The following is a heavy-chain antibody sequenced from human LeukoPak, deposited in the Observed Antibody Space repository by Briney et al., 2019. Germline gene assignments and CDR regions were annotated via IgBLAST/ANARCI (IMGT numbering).Heavy chain of an antibody. CDR2: ISHDDKNR. CDR1: GFTFTSYA. CDR3: VRDRDTSGWLY. V-gene: IGHV3-30*04. Sequence: PGRSLRLSCAASGFTFTSYAFHWVRQAPGKGLEWVTVISHDDKNRYYADSVKGRFTISRDNSKNTVYLQMNSLRVEDTAVYFCVRDRDTSGWLYWGQGNLVTVSS. D-gene: IGHD6-19*01. J-gene: IGHJ4*02.